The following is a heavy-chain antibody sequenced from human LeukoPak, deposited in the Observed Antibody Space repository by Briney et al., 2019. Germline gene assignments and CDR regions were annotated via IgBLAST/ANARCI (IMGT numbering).Heavy chain of an antibody. CDR3: ARHLGGDRTSGYYNY. CDR1: GYSFTYYF. V-gene: IGHV5-51*01. D-gene: IGHD3-3*01. J-gene: IGHJ4*02. Sequence: EALKISCKASGYSFTYYFIAWVRQMPGKGLEWMGIIYPGVSDTKYSPSFQGQVTISADKSTNTAYLQWSSLEASDTAMYYCARHLGGDRTSGYYNYWGQGTLVTVS. CDR2: IYPGVSDT.